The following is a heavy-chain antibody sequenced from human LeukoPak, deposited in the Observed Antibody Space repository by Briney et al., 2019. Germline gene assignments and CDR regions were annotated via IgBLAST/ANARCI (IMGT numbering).Heavy chain of an antibody. CDR2: MSYDGTNK. CDR3: AKRGYCSGGRCYSFHFDY. Sequence: PGRSLRLSCAASGFTFSSPGMHWVRQAPGKGLEWEALMSYDGTNKVYADSVKGRFTISRDNSKNTLYLEMTNLRAEDTAVYYCAKRGYCSGGRCYSFHFDYWGQGTLVTVSS. V-gene: IGHV3-30*18. CDR1: GFTFSSPG. D-gene: IGHD2-15*01. J-gene: IGHJ4*02.